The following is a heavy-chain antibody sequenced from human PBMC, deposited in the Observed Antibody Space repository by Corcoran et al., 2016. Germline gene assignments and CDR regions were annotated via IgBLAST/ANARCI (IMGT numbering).Heavy chain of an antibody. V-gene: IGHV2-26*01. D-gene: IGHD1-26*01. CDR2: IFSNDEK. CDR3: ARIKGEWELTYYYYGMDV. J-gene: IGHJ6*02. CDR1: GFSLSNARMG. Sequence: QVTLKESGPVLVKPTETLTLTCTVSGFSLSNARMGVSWIRQPPGKALEWLAHIFSNDEKSYSTSLKSRLTISKDTSKSQVVLTMTNMDPVDTATYYGARIKGEWELTYYYYGMDVWGQGNTVTVSS.